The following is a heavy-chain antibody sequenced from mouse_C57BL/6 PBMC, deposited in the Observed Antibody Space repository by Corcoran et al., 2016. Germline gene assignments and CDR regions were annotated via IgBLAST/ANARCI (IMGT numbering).Heavy chain of an antibody. J-gene: IGHJ1*03. CDR2: IYCDDDK. Sequence: QVTLKESGPGILQSSQTLSLTCSFSGFSLSTSGMGVSWIRQPSGKGLEWLAHIYCDDDKRYNPSLKSRLTISKDTSRNQVFLKITSVDTADTATYYCARLDWYFDVWGTGTTVTVSS. CDR1: GFSLSTSGMG. CDR3: ARLDWYFDV. V-gene: IGHV8-12*01.